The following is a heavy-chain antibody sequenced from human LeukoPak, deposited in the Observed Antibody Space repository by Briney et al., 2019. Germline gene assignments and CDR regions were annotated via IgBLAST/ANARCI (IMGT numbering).Heavy chain of an antibody. CDR3: AAGYIGGAMVTNAFDI. CDR1: GFSFTNSA. D-gene: IGHD5-18*01. CDR2: IVVGSGNT. Sequence: SVKVSCKASGFSFTNSAVQWVRQARGQGLEWIGWIVVGSGNTIYVQKFQERVTITRDMSTSTAYMELSSLRSEDTAVYYCAAGYIGGAMVTNAFDIRGQGTMVTVSS. V-gene: IGHV1-58*01. J-gene: IGHJ3*02.